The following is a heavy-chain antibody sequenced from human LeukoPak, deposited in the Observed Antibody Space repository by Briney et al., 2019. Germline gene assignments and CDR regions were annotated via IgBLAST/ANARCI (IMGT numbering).Heavy chain of an antibody. Sequence: GGSLRLSCAASGFTFSSYWMHCVRQAPGKGLVWVSRINNDGSSTSYADSVKGRFTISRDNAKNTLYLQINSLRAEDTAVYYYARDVSRGFAYWGQGTLVTVSS. CDR3: ARDVSRGFAY. J-gene: IGHJ4*02. D-gene: IGHD2/OR15-2a*01. CDR2: INNDGSST. CDR1: GFTFSSYW. V-gene: IGHV3-74*01.